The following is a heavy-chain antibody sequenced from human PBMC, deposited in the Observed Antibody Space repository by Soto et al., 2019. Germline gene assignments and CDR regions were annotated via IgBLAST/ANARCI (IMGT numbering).Heavy chain of an antibody. CDR2: ISAHNGNT. J-gene: IGHJ4*02. CDR1: GYGFTTYG. D-gene: IGHD1-1*01. Sequence: QVHLVQSGAEVKKPGASVKVSCKGSGYGFTTYGITWVRQAPGQGLDRMAWISAHNGNTNYAQKLKGRVTVTRDTSTSTAYMELRSLRSDDTAVYYCARGRYGDYWGQGALVTVSS. V-gene: IGHV1-18*01. CDR3: ARGRYGDY.